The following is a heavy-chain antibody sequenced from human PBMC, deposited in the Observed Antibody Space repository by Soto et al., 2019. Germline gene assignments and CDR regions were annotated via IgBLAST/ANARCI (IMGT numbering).Heavy chain of an antibody. J-gene: IGHJ4*02. CDR3: ARGQRPSPFDY. Sequence: PSETLSLTCTVSGGSISSSSYYWGWIRQPPGKGLEWIGSIYYSGSTYYNPSLKSRVTISVDTSKNQFSLKLSSVTAADTAVYYCARGQRPSPFDYWGQGTLVTVSS. CDR2: IYYSGST. V-gene: IGHV4-39*01. CDR1: GGSISSSSYY.